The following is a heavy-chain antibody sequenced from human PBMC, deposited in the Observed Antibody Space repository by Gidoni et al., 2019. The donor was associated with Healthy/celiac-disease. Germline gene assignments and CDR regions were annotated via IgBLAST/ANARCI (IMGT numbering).Heavy chain of an antibody. J-gene: IGHJ6*02. V-gene: IGHV3-30*02. Sequence: QVQLVESAGGVIQPGGSLRLSCAACGFTFSSYGMHGVRPAPGTGLEWVSCRLYVGSNKYYADSVKGRFTISRDNSKHTLYLQMNSLRAEDTAVYYCAKTRNINDYIRDGMDVWGQGTTVTVSS. CDR3: AKTRNINDYIRDGMDV. D-gene: IGHD4-4*01. CDR1: GFTFSSYG. CDR2: RLYVGSNK.